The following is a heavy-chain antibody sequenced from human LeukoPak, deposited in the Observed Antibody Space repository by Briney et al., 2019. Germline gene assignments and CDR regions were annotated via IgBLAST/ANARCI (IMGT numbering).Heavy chain of an antibody. V-gene: IGHV3-49*04. J-gene: IGHJ4*02. CDR3: TSDEGEDTSY. D-gene: IGHD1-26*01. CDR2: IRSKAYGGTA. Sequence: RPGGSLRLSCTGSGFIFGDYAMNWVRQAPGKGLEWVGVIRSKAYGGTAEYAASVKGRFTISRDDSKSIAYPQMSSLKTEDTAVYYCTSDEGEDTSYWGQGTLVTVSS. CDR1: GFIFGDYA.